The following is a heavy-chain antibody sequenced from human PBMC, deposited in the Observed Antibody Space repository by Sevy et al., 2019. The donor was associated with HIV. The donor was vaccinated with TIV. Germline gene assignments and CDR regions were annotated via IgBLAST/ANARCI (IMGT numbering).Heavy chain of an antibody. CDR1: GFTISEYY. CDR2: ISFSSNYP. J-gene: IGHJ4*02. CDR3: ARGLVGANLGTDY. D-gene: IGHD1-26*01. V-gene: IGHV3-11*06. Sequence: GGSLRLSCSASGFTISEYYMNWIRQAPGKGLEWISYISFSSNYPMYADSVTGRFTISRDNAKNSLYLQMNSLRAEDTAVYYCARGLVGANLGTDYWGQGSLVTVSS.